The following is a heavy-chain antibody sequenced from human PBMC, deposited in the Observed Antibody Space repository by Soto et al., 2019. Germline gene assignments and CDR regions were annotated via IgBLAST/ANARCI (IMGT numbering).Heavy chain of an antibody. CDR1: GFTFSSYG. J-gene: IGHJ4*02. V-gene: IGHV3-33*01. D-gene: IGHD2-2*01. CDR3: ARGGVDMPAPAYYFDS. CDR2: IWYDGSNK. Sequence: QVQLVESGGGVVQPGRSLRLSCAASGFTFSSYGMHWVRQAPGKGLEWVAVIWYDGSNKYYADSVKGRFTISRDNSKNTLYLQMNSLRAEDTAVYYCARGGVDMPAPAYYFDSWGQGTLVTVSS.